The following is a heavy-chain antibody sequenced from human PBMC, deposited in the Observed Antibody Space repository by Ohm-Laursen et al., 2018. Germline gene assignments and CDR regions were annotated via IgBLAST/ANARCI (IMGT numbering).Heavy chain of an antibody. J-gene: IGHJ4*02. D-gene: IGHD3-22*01. CDR2: IESDGSGT. V-gene: IGHV3-74*01. CDR1: GFTFSDYG. CDR3: AKPASYYYDSSGYYGTLDY. Sequence: SLRLSCAASGFTFSDYGMHWVRQAPGKGLVWVSRIESDGSGTSYADSVKGRFTISRDNSDNTLSLQMHSLRAEDTAIYYCAKPASYYYDSSGYYGTLDYWGQGTLVTVSS.